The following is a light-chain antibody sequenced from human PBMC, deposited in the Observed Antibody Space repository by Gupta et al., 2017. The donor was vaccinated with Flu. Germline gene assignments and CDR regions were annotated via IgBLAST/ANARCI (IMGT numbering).Light chain of an antibody. CDR2: GAS. V-gene: IGKV1-39*01. CDR1: QRIVTY. Sequence: PLTLSASVGDKVTITCRASQRIVTYLNWYQQRPGKAPNLLIYGASTVQSGIPSRFSGSGSGTDFSLTISSLQPEDFATYYCQQRDSLPLTFGGGTKVEIK. CDR3: QQRDSLPLT. J-gene: IGKJ4*01.